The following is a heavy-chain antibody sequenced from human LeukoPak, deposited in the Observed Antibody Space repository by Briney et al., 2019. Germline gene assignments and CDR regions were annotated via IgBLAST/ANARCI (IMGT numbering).Heavy chain of an antibody. V-gene: IGHV3-30*18. Sequence: SGRSLRLSCAASGFTFSSYGMHWVRQAPGKGLEWVAVISYDGSNKYCADSVKGRFTISRDNSKNTLYLQMNSLRAEDTAVYYCAKMSPPGIAVAANMPYYYYYYGMDVWGQGTTVTVSS. CDR3: AKMSPPGIAVAANMPYYYYYYGMDV. J-gene: IGHJ6*02. D-gene: IGHD6-19*01. CDR1: GFTFSSYG. CDR2: ISYDGSNK.